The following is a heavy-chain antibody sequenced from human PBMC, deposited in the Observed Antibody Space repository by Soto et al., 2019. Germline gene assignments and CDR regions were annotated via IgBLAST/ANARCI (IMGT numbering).Heavy chain of an antibody. CDR3: VREESTLYGMVKRFDY. V-gene: IGHV3-48*01. J-gene: IGHJ4*03. CDR1: GFTFSRHT. CDR2: VSSSSSTT. D-gene: IGHD3-3*01. Sequence: GGSLRLSCAGSGFTFSRHTMNWVRQAPGKGLEWLSSVSSSSSTTFYADSVKGRFTISRDNAKNSLDLQMDSLRAEDTALYYCVREESTLYGMVKRFDYWGQGTTVTVSS.